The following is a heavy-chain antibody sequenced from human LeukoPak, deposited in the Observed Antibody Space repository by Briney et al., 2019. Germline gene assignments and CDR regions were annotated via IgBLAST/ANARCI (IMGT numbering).Heavy chain of an antibody. Sequence: GPSLRLSCAASGFTFTTSAMTSVRQAPGKGLEWDSDISGSGDSTYYADSVTDRSSISRDISKNTLYLQMNCLTTTGPAINYCAKGRSGSSYASIHYWGQGSLVTVSS. CDR3: AKGRSGSSYASIHY. CDR2: ISGSGDST. CDR1: GFTFTTSA. D-gene: IGHD2-15*01. J-gene: IGHJ4*02. V-gene: IGHV3-23*01.